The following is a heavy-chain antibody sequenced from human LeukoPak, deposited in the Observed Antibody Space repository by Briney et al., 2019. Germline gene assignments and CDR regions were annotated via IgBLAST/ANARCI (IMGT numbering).Heavy chain of an antibody. CDR3: AKDRSIGTYYTFDH. J-gene: IGHJ4*02. Sequence: GGSLRLSCAASGFTFSDYAMNWVRQAPGKGLEWVATISGSGLMTYYADSVKGRFTVSGDNSKNTLYLQMSSLTAADTAVYYCAKDRSIGTYYTFDHWGQGTLVTVSS. CDR2: ISGSGLMT. D-gene: IGHD1-26*01. V-gene: IGHV3-23*01. CDR1: GFTFSDYA.